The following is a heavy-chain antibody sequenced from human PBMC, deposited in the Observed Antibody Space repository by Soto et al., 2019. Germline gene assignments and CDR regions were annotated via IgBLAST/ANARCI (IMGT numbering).Heavy chain of an antibody. V-gene: IGHV4-39*01. CDR3: ARALVTDYNSRDYHYYFAMDV. D-gene: IGHD3-22*01. Sequence: LSLTCTVSGGSISSSSYYWGWIRQPPGKGLEWIGSIYYSGSTYYNPSLKSRVTISVDTSKNQFSLKLSSVTAADTAVYYCARALVTDYNSRDYHYYFAMDVWGQGTSVTVSS. CDR2: IYYSGST. CDR1: GGSISSSSYY. J-gene: IGHJ6*02.